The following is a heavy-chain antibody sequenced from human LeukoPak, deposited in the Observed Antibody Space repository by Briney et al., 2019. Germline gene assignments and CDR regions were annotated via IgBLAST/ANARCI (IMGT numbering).Heavy chain of an antibody. CDR1: GFTFSSYA. CDR2: ISGSGGST. CDR3: AKSHRYCSGGSCLDY. V-gene: IGHV3-23*01. Sequence: GGSLRLSCAASGFTFSSYAMSWVRQAPGKGLEGVSAISGSGGSTYYADSVKGRFTISSDNSKNTLYLQMNSLRAEDTAVYYCAKSHRYCSGGSCLDYWGQGTLVTVSS. J-gene: IGHJ4*02. D-gene: IGHD2-15*01.